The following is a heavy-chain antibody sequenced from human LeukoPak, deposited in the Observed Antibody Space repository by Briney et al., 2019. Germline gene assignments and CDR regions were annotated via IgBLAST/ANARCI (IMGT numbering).Heavy chain of an antibody. Sequence: GASVKVSCKASGGTFSSYAISWVRQAPGQGLEWMGGIIPIFDTANYAQKFQGRVTITADESTSTAYMELSSLRSEDTAVYYCARESGKFAFGVQHWGQGTLVTVSS. D-gene: IGHD3-10*01. CDR3: ARESGKFAFGVQH. V-gene: IGHV1-69*13. CDR2: IIPIFDTA. J-gene: IGHJ1*01. CDR1: GGTFSSYA.